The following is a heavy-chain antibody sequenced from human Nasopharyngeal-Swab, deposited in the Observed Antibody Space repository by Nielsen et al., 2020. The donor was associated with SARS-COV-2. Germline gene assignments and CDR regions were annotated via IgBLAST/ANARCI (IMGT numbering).Heavy chain of an antibody. CDR1: GYSFTSYW. CDR2: IHPGDSDT. J-gene: IGHJ5*01. V-gene: IGHV5-51*01. Sequence: GESLKISCKGSGYSFTSYWIGWVRQMPGKGLEWMEIIHPGDSDTRYSPSLQGKVTISADNSISTAYLQWSSLKASDTAMYYWAREGSRSGRYGDSWGQGTLVTVSS. CDR3: AREGSRSGRYGDS. D-gene: IGHD6-19*01.